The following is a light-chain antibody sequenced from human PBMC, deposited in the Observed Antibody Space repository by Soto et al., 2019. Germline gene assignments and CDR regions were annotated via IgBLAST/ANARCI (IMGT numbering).Light chain of an antibody. J-gene: IGKJ1*01. V-gene: IGKV1-5*01. Sequence: DIQMTQSPSTLSASIGDRVTITCRASQSISSWLAWYQQKPGKAPKLLIYDASTLESGVPSRFSGSGSGTEFTLTISSLQPDDFATYSCQQFSTFGQGTKVDIK. CDR1: QSISSW. CDR2: DAS. CDR3: QQFST.